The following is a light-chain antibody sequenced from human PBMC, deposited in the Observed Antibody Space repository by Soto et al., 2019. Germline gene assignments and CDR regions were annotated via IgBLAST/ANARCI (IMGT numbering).Light chain of an antibody. CDR3: QQNYSIPIT. CDR2: AAS. CDR1: QSVINN. J-gene: IGKJ5*01. Sequence: EIVMTQSPATLSVSPGERATPSCRASQSVINNLAWYQQKPGQAPRLLIYAASARATGIPARFSGSGSGTEFTLTITGLQPEDFATYYCQQNYSIPITFGRGTRLEIK. V-gene: IGKV3-15*01.